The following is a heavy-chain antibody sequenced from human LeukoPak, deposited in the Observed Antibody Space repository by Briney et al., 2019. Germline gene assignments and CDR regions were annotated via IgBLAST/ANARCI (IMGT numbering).Heavy chain of an antibody. Sequence: LAGGSLRLSCATSGFTFSNYWMSWVRQAPGKGLEWVANINQDGSEEYYVDSVRGRFTISRDNAKNSLYLQMNSLRAEDTAVYYCARPYDSNRDHSGYGYWGRGTLVTVSS. D-gene: IGHD5-12*01. J-gene: IGHJ4*02. CDR1: GFTFSNYW. CDR2: INQDGSEE. V-gene: IGHV3-7*02. CDR3: ARPYDSNRDHSGYGY.